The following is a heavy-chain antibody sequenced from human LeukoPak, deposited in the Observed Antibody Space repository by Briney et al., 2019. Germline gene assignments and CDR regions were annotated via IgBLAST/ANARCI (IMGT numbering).Heavy chain of an antibody. V-gene: IGHV4-39*01. J-gene: IGHJ4*02. CDR3: ARHLDHHTAYFDS. Sequence: SETLSLTCTVTGGAIISGDDYWSWIRQPPGKGLEWIASIYSGGMTFYHPSIKSRITISADTSRNHFSLRLTSVTAADTALYFCARHLDHHTAYFDSWGQGSLVSVSS. D-gene: IGHD1-14*01. CDR2: IYSGGMT. CDR1: GGAIISGDDY.